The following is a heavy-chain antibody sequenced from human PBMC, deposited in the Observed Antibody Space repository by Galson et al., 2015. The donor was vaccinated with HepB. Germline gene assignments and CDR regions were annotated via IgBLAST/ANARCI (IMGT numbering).Heavy chain of an antibody. V-gene: IGHV3-21*01. CDR1: GFTFSSYS. J-gene: IGHJ4*02. CDR3: ARERDRAAGAFDY. D-gene: IGHD6-13*01. Sequence: SLRLSCAASGFTFSSYSMNWVRQAPGKGLEWVSSISCSSSYIYYADSVKGRFTISRDNAKNSLYLQMNSLRAEDTAVYYCARERDRAAGAFDYWGQGTLVTVSS. CDR2: ISCSSSYI.